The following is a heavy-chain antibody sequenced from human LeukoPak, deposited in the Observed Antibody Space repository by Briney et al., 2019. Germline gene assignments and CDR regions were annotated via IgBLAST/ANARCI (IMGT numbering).Heavy chain of an antibody. J-gene: IGHJ5*02. Sequence: SETLSLTCTVSGGSISSSSYYWGWIRQPPGKGLEWIGSIYYSGSTYYNPSLKSRVTISVDTSKNQFSLKLSSVTAADTAVYYCARPIRGEHTYNWFDPWGQGTLVTVSS. V-gene: IGHV4-39*01. CDR1: GGSISSSSYY. CDR2: IYYSGST. CDR3: ARPIRGEHTYNWFDP. D-gene: IGHD3-10*01.